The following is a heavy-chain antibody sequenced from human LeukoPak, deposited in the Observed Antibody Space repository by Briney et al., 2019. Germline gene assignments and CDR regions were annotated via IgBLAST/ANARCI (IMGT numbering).Heavy chain of an antibody. V-gene: IGHV1-18*01. Sequence: GASVKVSCKASGYTFTSYGISWVRQAPGQGLEWMGWISAYNGNTNYEQKLQGRVTMTTDTSTSTAYMELRSLRSDDTAVYYCARETNYYGSGSPGWFDPWGQGTLVTVSS. CDR2: ISAYNGNT. J-gene: IGHJ5*02. CDR1: GYTFTSYG. CDR3: ARETNYYGSGSPGWFDP. D-gene: IGHD3-10*01.